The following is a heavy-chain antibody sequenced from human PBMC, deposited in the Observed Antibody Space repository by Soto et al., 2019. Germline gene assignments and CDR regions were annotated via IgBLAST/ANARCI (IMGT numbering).Heavy chain of an antibody. D-gene: IGHD3-3*01. CDR2: IVPNVGTV. Sequence: QMQLVQSGAEVQKPGSSVKVSCKASGGTLSSFINYPINWVRQAPGQGLEWMGGIVPNVGTVNYAQKLQGRVTITADKSTGTAYMEVSSLRSEDTALYYCARRDTSGFLRYFDNWGQGTLVTVSS. CDR1: GGTLSSFINYP. J-gene: IGHJ4*02. V-gene: IGHV1-69*06. CDR3: ARRDTSGFLRYFDN.